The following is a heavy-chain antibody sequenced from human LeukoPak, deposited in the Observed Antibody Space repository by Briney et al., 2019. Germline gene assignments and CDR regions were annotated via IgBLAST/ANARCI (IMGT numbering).Heavy chain of an antibody. J-gene: IGHJ4*02. CDR1: GGSISSGSYY. CDR3: ARGGDWGSSFDY. Sequence: MPSQTLSLTCTVSGGSISSGSYYWSWIRQPAGKGLEWIGRIYTSGSTNYNPSLKSRVTISVDSSQNQFSLRLTSVTAADTAVYYCARGGDWGSSFDYWGQGTLVTVSS. V-gene: IGHV4-61*02. CDR2: IYTSGST. D-gene: IGHD7-27*01.